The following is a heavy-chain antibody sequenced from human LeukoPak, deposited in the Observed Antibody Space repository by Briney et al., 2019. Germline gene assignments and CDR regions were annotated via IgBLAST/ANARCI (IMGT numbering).Heavy chain of an antibody. Sequence: GGSLRLSCAASGFTFSNAWMSWVRQAPGKGLEWVGRIKSKTDGGTTDYAAPVKGRFTISRDDSKNTLYLQMNSLKTEDTAVYYCTTPVGTAVTNDAFDIWGQGTMVTVSS. CDR1: GFTFSNAW. J-gene: IGHJ3*02. CDR2: IKSKTDGGTT. D-gene: IGHD3-10*01. V-gene: IGHV3-15*01. CDR3: TTPVGTAVTNDAFDI.